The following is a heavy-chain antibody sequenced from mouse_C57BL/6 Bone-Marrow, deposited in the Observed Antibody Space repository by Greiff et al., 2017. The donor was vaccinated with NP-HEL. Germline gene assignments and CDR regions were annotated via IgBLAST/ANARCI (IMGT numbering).Heavy chain of an antibody. CDR1: GFNIKDYY. CDR3: TTGCYYYGSSPYWYFDV. V-gene: IGHV14-1*01. Sequence: VQLQQSGAELVRPGASVKLSCTASGFNIKDYYMHWVKQRPEQGLEWIGRIDPEDGDTEYAPKFQGKATMTADTCSNTAYLQLISLTSEDTAVYYCTTGCYYYGSSPYWYFDVWGTGTTVTVSS. CDR2: IDPEDGDT. D-gene: IGHD1-1*01. J-gene: IGHJ1*03.